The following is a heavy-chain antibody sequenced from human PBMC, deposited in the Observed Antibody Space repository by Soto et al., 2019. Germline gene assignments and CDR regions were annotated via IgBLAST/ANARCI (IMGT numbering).Heavy chain of an antibody. V-gene: IGHV4-34*01. CDR1: GGSFSGYY. J-gene: IGHJ5*02. D-gene: IGHD3-10*01. CDR3: ARVGATVSSMVRGVIKGDWFDP. Sequence: QVQLQQWGAGLLKPSETLSLTCAVYGGSFSGYYWSWIRQPPGKGLEWIGEINHSGSTNYNPSLKSRVTISVDTSKNQFSLKLSSVTAADTAVYYCARVGATVSSMVRGVIKGDWFDPWGQGTLVTVSS. CDR2: INHSGST.